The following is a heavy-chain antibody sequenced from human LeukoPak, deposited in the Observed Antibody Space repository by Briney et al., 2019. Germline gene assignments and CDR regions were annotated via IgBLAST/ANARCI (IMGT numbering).Heavy chain of an antibody. CDR3: ARRRDSGSLQHFDY. CDR1: GFTFSNYA. Sequence: GGSLRLSCAASGFTFSNYAMSWVRQAPGKGLEWVSAISGSASSTYYADSVKGRFTISRDNSKNTLYLQMNSLRADDTAVYYCARRRDSGSLQHFDYWGQGTLVTVSS. CDR2: ISGSASST. J-gene: IGHJ4*02. D-gene: IGHD1-26*01. V-gene: IGHV3-23*01.